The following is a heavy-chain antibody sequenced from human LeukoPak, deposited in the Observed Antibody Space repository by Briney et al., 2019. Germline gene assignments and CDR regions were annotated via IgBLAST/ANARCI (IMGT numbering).Heavy chain of an antibody. CDR3: AKNYGDRGLLDY. CDR1: GFTFSSYG. V-gene: IGHV3-30*02. CDR2: IRYDGSNK. J-gene: IGHJ4*02. D-gene: IGHD4-17*01. Sequence: PGGSLRLSCAASGFTFSSYGMHWVRQAPGKGLEWVAFIRYDGSNKYYADSVKGRFTISRDNSKNTLYLQMSSLRAEHTAVYYCAKNYGDRGLLDYWGQGTLVTVSS.